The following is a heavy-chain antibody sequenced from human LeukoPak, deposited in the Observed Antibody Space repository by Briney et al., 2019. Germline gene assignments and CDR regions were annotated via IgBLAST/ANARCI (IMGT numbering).Heavy chain of an antibody. CDR1: GFTFSSYE. CDR3: ARSRGKFDY. Sequence: GGSLRLSCAASGFTFSSYEMNWVRQAPGKGLEWVSYISSSGSTIYYADSVKGRFTIPRDNAKNSLYLQMNSLRAEDTAVYYCARSRGKFDYWGQGTLVTVSS. V-gene: IGHV3-48*03. CDR2: ISSSGSTI. J-gene: IGHJ4*02. D-gene: IGHD3-16*01.